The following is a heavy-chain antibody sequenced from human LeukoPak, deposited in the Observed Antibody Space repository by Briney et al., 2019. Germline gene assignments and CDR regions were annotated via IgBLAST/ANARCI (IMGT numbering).Heavy chain of an antibody. J-gene: IGHJ4*02. CDR1: GYTSTSYD. CDR2: MNPNSGNT. Sequence: ASVKVSCKASGYTSTSYDINWVRQATGQGLEWMGWMNPNSGNTGYAQKFQGRVTMTRNTSISTAYMELSSLRSEDTAVYYCARGQGATWPLDYWGQGTLVTVSS. D-gene: IGHD1-26*01. V-gene: IGHV1-8*01. CDR3: ARGQGATWPLDY.